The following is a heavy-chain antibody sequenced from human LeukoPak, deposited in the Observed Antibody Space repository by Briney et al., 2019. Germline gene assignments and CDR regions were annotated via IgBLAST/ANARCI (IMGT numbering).Heavy chain of an antibody. V-gene: IGHV5-51*01. CDR3: ARGEQQLVHHN. CDR1: GYXFTTYW. Sequence: GESLKISCNGSGYXFTTYWIGWVRQMPGKGLEWMGIIYPDDSDTRYSPYFQDQVTISADKSISTAYLQWSSLKASDTAMYYCARGEQQLVHHNWGQGTLVTVSS. CDR2: IYPDDSDT. J-gene: IGHJ4*02. D-gene: IGHD6-13*01.